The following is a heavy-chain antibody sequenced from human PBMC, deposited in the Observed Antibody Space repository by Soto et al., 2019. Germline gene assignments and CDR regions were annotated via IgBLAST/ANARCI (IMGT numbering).Heavy chain of an antibody. CDR3: ARETQEVVVVPAASPTPPYMDV. Sequence: EVQLVESGGGLVQPGGSLRLSCAASGFTFSSYSMNWVRQAPGKGLEWVSYMSSSSSTIYYAHSVKGRFTISRDNAKNSLYLQMHSLGAEDTAVYYCARETQEVVVVPAASPTPPYMDVWGKGTTVTVSS. V-gene: IGHV3-48*01. D-gene: IGHD2-2*01. CDR1: GFTFSSYS. J-gene: IGHJ6*03. CDR2: MSSSSSTI.